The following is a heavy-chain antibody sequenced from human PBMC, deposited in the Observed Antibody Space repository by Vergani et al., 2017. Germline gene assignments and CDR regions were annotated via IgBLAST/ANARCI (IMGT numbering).Heavy chain of an antibody. CDR3: ARAASKVVVPAAMYNWFDP. V-gene: IGHV1-69*02. CDR2: IITILGIA. CDR1: GGTFSSYT. Sequence: QVQLVQSGAEVKKPGSSVKVSCKASGGTFSSYTISWVRQAPGQGLEWMGRIITILGIANYAQKFQGRVTITADKSTSTAYMELSSLRSEDTAVYYCARAASKVVVPAAMYNWFDPWGQGTLVTVSS. D-gene: IGHD2-2*01. J-gene: IGHJ5*02.